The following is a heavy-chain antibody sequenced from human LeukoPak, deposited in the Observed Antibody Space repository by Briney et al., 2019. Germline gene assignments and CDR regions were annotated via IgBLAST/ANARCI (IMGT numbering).Heavy chain of an antibody. V-gene: IGHV4-39*07. J-gene: IGHJ6*03. Sequence: SETLSLTCTVSGGSISSSSYYWGWIRQPPGKGLEWIGSIYYSGSTYYNPSLKSRVTISVDTSKNQFSLKLSSVTAADTAVYYCARMGPYYYYYMDVWGKGTTVTISS. CDR2: IYYSGST. CDR3: ARMGPYYYYYMDV. D-gene: IGHD3-16*01. CDR1: GGSISSSSYY.